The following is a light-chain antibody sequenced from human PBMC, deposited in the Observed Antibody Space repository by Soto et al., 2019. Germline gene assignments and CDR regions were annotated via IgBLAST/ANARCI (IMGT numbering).Light chain of an antibody. V-gene: IGLV2-14*01. CDR1: SSDVGGYNY. CDR2: EVS. Sequence: QSALTQPASVSRSPGQSITISCTGTSSDVGGYNYVSWYQQHPGKAPKLMIYEVSNRPSGVSNRFSGSKSGNTASLTISGLQAEDEAGYYCSSYTSSSTVVFGGGTKLTVL. J-gene: IGLJ2*01. CDR3: SSYTSSSTVV.